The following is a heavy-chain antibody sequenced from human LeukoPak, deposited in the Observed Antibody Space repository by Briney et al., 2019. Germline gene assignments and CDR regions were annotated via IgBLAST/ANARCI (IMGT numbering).Heavy chain of an antibody. CDR2: IYSGGST. CDR1: GVTVSSNY. CDR3: ARRGSYYPFDY. D-gene: IGHD3-10*01. V-gene: IGHV3-53*01. Sequence: GGSLRLSCAASGVTVSSNYMSWVRQAPGKGLEWVSVIYSGGSTYYADSVKGRFTISRDNSKNTLFLQMNNLRAGDTAVYYCARRGSYYPFDYWGQGTLVTVSS. J-gene: IGHJ4*02.